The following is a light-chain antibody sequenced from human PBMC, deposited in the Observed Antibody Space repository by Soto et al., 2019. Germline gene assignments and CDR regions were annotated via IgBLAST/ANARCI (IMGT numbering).Light chain of an antibody. V-gene: IGKV3-20*01. CDR3: QQSGSSTRT. CDR2: AAS. J-gene: IGKJ1*01. Sequence: EIVLTQSPGTLSLSPGERATLSCRASQTISNKYLAWYQQKPGQAPRLILYAASTGATGIPDRFIGSVSGTDGTITISRLQQEDGSVYYCQQSGSSTRTFGQGTKVDIK. CDR1: QTISNKY.